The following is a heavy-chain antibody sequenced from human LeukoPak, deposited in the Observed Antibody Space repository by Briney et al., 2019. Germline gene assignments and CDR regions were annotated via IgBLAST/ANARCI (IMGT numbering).Heavy chain of an antibody. CDR3: ARSPTTTVTTPFDY. CDR2: IYHSGST. J-gene: IGHJ4*02. CDR1: GGSISSSNW. D-gene: IGHD4-17*01. V-gene: IGHV4-4*02. Sequence: PSGTLSLTCAVSGGSISSSNWWCWVRQPPGKGLEWIGEIYHSGSTNYNPSLKSRVTISVDKSKNQFSLKLSSVTAADTAVYYCARSPTTTVTTPFDYWGQGTLVTVSS.